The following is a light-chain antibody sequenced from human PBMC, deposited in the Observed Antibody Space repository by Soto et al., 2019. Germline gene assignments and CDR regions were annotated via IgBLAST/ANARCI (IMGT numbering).Light chain of an antibody. CDR1: QSVSSSY. Sequence: EIVLTQSPGTLSLSPGERATLSCRASQSVSSSYLAWYQQKPGQAPRLLIYGASSRATGIPDRFSGSGSGTSFTLTIKRMEPEDFAVYYCQQYGSSWTFGQGTKVEIK. J-gene: IGKJ1*01. V-gene: IGKV3-20*01. CDR3: QQYGSSWT. CDR2: GAS.